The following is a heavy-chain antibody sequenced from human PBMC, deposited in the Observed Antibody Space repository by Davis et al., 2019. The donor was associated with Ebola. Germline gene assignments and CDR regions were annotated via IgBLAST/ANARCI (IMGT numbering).Heavy chain of an antibody. CDR1: GFTFDNFW. CDR2: ISGDSLYT. J-gene: IGHJ1*01. V-gene: IGHV3-11*03. D-gene: IGHD5-24*01. CDR3: AKTMGWLQQSGEEYFQN. Sequence: GESLKISCAASGFTFDNFWMSWVRQAPGKGLEWVSYISGDSLYTNYADSVRGRFTISRDNAKNSLYLQMHSLRAEDTAVYYCAKTMGWLQQSGEEYFQNWGQGTLVTVSS.